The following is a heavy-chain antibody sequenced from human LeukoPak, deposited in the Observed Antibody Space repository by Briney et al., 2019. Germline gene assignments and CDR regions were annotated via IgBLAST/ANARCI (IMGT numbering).Heavy chain of an antibody. Sequence: SETLSLTCAVSGGSISSSNWWSWVRQPPGKGLEWIGEIYHSGSTNYNPSLKSRVTISVDKSKNQFSLKLSSVTAADTAVYYCARDRNYCSGGSCYSFDYWGQGTLVTVSS. J-gene: IGHJ4*02. CDR1: GGSISSSNW. CDR2: IYHSGST. CDR3: ARDRNYCSGGSCYSFDY. D-gene: IGHD2-15*01. V-gene: IGHV4-4*02.